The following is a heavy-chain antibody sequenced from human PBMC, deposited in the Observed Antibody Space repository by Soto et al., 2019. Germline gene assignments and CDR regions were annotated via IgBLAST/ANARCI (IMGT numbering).Heavy chain of an antibody. CDR2: IFSNDEK. D-gene: IGHD3-9*01. V-gene: IGHV2-26*01. CDR3: ARIHKGHYFDWFEWLGPFYY. J-gene: IGHJ4*02. CDR1: GFSLSNARMG. Sequence: QVTLKESGPVLVKPTETLTLTCTVSGFSLSNARMGVSWIRQPPGKALEWLAHIFSNDEKSYSTSLKSRVTISKDTPKSQVVLTMTNMDPVDKATYYCARIHKGHYFDWFEWLGPFYYWGQGTLVTVSS.